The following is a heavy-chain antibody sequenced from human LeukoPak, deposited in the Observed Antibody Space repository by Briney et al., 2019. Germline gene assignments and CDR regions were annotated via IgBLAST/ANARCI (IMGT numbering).Heavy chain of an antibody. CDR2: INPNSGGT. D-gene: IGHD6-13*01. V-gene: IGHV1-2*06. Sequence: ASVKVSCKASGYTFTGYYMHWVRQAPGQGLEWMGRINPNSGGTNYAQKFQGRVTMTRDTSISTAYMELSRLRSDDTAVYYCARGIAAAGRSDYWGQGTLVTVSS. J-gene: IGHJ4*02. CDR3: ARGIAAAGRSDY. CDR1: GYTFTGYY.